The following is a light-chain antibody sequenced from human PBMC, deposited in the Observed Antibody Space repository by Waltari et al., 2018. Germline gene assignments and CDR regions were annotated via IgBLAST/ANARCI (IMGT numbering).Light chain of an antibody. CDR2: QDS. Sequence: YELTQQRSGSVYRRQPSSTTESGERMDVIYASWYQQNPGQSPVLVIDQDSKRPSGSPERFSGSNSGNTATLTISGTQAMDEADYYCQAWDSSTVVFGGGTKLTVL. J-gene: IGLJ2*01. V-gene: IGLV3-1*01. CDR1: RMDVIY. CDR3: QAWDSSTVV.